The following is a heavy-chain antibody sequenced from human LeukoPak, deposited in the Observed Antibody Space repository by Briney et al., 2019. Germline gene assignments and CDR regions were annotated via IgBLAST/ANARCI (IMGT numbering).Heavy chain of an antibody. CDR2: ISSSGSTI. CDR3: AKAPVTTCRGAFCYPFDY. J-gene: IGHJ4*02. CDR1: GFTFSDYY. V-gene: IGHV3-11*01. D-gene: IGHD2-15*01. Sequence: GGSLRLSCAASGFTFSDYYMSWIRQAPGKGLVWVSYISSSGSTIYYADSVKGRFTISRDSSKNTLFLQMNRLRPEDAAVYYCAKAPVTTCRGAFCYPFDYWGLGTLVTVSS.